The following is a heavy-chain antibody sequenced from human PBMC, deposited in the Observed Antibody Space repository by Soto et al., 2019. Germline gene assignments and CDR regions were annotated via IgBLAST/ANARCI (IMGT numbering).Heavy chain of an antibody. V-gene: IGHV4-28*01. J-gene: IGHJ6*04. Sequence: SETLSLTCAVSGYSISSSNWWGWIRQPPGKGLEWIGYIYYSGSTYYNPSLKSRVTMSVDTSKNQFSLKLSSVTAVDTAVYYCASSLSGAAAGILHFYMDVWGKGTTVTVSS. D-gene: IGHD6-13*01. CDR1: GYSISSSNW. CDR2: IYYSGST. CDR3: ASSLSGAAAGILHFYMDV.